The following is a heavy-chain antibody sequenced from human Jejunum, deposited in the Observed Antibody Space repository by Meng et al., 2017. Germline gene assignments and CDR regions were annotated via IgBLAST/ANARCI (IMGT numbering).Heavy chain of an antibody. CDR1: GFSFSSYD. CDR2: ISSSGDGT. CDR3: ATSGY. J-gene: IGHJ4*02. Sequence: LEPGGGVLHAGGSLRLSCVASGFSFSSYDMNWIRQGPGKGLEWVSGISSSGDGTYYADSVKGRLTISRDNSKNIMYLQINSLRAEDTAIYFCATSGYWGQGTLVTVSS. V-gene: IGHV3-23*01.